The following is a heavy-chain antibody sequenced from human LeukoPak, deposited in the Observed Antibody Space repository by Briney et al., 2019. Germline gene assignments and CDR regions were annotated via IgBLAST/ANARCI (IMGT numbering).Heavy chain of an antibody. Sequence: GASLRLSCAASGFTFSNYAMGWVRQAPGKGLEWVAAITGDGSSKYNADSVKGRFTVSRDNSKNTLYLQMNSLRADDTATYYCAKARIVVVTALDYWGQGTLVIVSS. CDR2: ITGDGSSK. CDR3: AKARIVVVTALDY. D-gene: IGHD2-21*02. J-gene: IGHJ4*02. CDR1: GFTFSNYA. V-gene: IGHV3-23*01.